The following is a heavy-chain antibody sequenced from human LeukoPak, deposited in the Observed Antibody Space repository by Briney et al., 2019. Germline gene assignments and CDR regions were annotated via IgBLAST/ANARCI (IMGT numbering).Heavy chain of an antibody. Sequence: GRSLRLSCAASGFTFSSYGMHWVRQAPGKGLERVAVIWYDGSNKYYADSVKGRFTISRDNSKNTLYLQMNSLRAEDTAVYYCARDAITMVRGVLDYWGQGTLVTVSS. CDR1: GFTFSSYG. D-gene: IGHD3-10*01. J-gene: IGHJ4*02. CDR3: ARDAITMVRGVLDY. CDR2: IWYDGSNK. V-gene: IGHV3-33*01.